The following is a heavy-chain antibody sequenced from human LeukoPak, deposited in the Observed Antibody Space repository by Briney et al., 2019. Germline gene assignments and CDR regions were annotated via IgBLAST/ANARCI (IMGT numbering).Heavy chain of an antibody. CDR2: ISGSGGIT. CDR3: AELGITMIGGV. Sequence: ETLSLTCTVSGGSISSYYWSWIRQPPGKGLEWVSAISGSGGITSYADSVKGRFTISRDNSKNSLYLQMNSLRAEDTAVYYCAELGITMIGGVWGKGTTVTISS. CDR1: GGSISSYY. J-gene: IGHJ6*04. D-gene: IGHD3-10*02. V-gene: IGHV3-23*01.